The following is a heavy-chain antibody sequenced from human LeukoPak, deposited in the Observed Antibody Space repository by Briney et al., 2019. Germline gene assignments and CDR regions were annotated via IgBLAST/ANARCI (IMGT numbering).Heavy chain of an antibody. CDR3: ARDLRGSYYEVDAFDI. Sequence: KSSETLSLTCTVSGDSISSYYWSWIRQPPGKGLEWIGYIYYSGGTNYNPSLKSRVTISVDTSKNQFSLKLSSVTAADTAVYYCARDLRGSYYEVDAFDIWGQGTMVTVSS. J-gene: IGHJ3*02. CDR2: IYYSGGT. V-gene: IGHV4-59*01. D-gene: IGHD1-26*01. CDR1: GDSISSYY.